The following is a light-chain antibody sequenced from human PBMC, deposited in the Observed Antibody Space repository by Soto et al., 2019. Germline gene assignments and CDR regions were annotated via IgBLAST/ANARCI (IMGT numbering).Light chain of an antibody. CDR2: EVT. CDR3: SSYTNINTRACV. Sequence: QSALTQPASVSASPGQSITISCTGTSSDVGTYDDVSWYRQHPGKGPKLLIYEVTNRPSGVSNRFSGSKSGNTASLTISGLQAEDEADYYCSSYTNINTRACVFGTGTKLTVL. V-gene: IGLV2-14*01. CDR1: SSDVGTYDD. J-gene: IGLJ1*01.